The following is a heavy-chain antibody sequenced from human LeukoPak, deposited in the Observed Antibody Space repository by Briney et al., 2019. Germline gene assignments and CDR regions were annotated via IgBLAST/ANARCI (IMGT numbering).Heavy chain of an antibody. CDR3: ARDGPYDSYAFHF. Sequence: SETLSLTCTVSGYSLSSGYFWGWIRQPPGKGLEWIGSMYNSGSTYYNPSLKSRVTISIDTSKHQFSLQLSSVTAADTAVYFCARDGPYDSYAFHFWGQGTVVAVSS. D-gene: IGHD3-22*01. J-gene: IGHJ3*01. CDR1: GYSLSSGYF. V-gene: IGHV4-38-2*02. CDR2: MYNSGST.